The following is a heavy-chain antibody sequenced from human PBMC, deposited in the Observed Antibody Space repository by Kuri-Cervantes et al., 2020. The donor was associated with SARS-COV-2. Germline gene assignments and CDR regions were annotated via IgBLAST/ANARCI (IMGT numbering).Heavy chain of an antibody. CDR2: IWSDGSNK. Sequence: GESLKISCTVSGGSISSSGYYWGWIRQAPGKGLEWVAVIWSDGSNKYYADSVKGRFTISRDNSKNTLYLQMNNLRPEDTAIYFCSRGGYRYDKPGVYFDYWGQGTLVTVSS. D-gene: IGHD5-18*01. CDR3: SRGGYRYDKPGVYFDY. J-gene: IGHJ4*02. V-gene: IGHV3-33*07. CDR1: GGSISSSG.